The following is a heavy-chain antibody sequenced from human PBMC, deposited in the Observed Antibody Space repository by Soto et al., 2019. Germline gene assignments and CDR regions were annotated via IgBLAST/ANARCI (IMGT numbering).Heavy chain of an antibody. Sequence: KTSETLSLTCAVSGGSISGYYWSWIRQPPGKGLEWIGCNSENTNYNPSLKSRGTISVDPSKNQFSLHLRSVTAADTAVYYCARVKFSSGYFNWLDPWGQGALVTVSS. V-gene: IGHV4-59*01. CDR3: ARVKFSSGYFNWLDP. D-gene: IGHD3-3*01. CDR1: GGSISGYY. J-gene: IGHJ5*02. CDR2: NSENT.